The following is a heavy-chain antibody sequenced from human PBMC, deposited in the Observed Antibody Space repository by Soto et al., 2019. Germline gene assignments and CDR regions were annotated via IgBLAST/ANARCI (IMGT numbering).Heavy chain of an antibody. Sequence: QVQLVESGGGVVQPGRSLRLSCAASGFTFSSYGMHWVRQAPGKGLEWVAVIWYDGSNKYYADSVKGRFTISRDNSKNTLYLQMNSLRAEDTAVYYCARGVTVTTLNWFDPWGQGTLVTVSS. V-gene: IGHV3-33*01. CDR2: IWYDGSNK. CDR1: GFTFSSYG. CDR3: ARGVTVTTLNWFDP. J-gene: IGHJ5*02. D-gene: IGHD4-17*01.